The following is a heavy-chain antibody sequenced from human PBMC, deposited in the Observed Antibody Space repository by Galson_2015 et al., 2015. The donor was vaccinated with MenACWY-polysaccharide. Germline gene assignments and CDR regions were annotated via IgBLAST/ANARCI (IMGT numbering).Heavy chain of an antibody. D-gene: IGHD2-2*01. J-gene: IGHJ6*03. Sequence: SLRLACAASGFSVSHFGVHWVRQAAGKGLEWVAVISYGGDGQYYGGSVRGRFTISTDTSNNSLYLQMTSLTTEDTAVYYCAKVMTYLYQYIDVWGQGTTVIVSS. CDR2: ISYGGDGQ. V-gene: IGHV3-30*18. CDR1: GFSVSHFG. CDR3: AKVMTYLYQYIDV.